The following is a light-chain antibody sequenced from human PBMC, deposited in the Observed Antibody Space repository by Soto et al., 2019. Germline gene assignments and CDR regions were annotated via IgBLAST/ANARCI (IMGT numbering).Light chain of an antibody. CDR3: HTYNSYSLHT. CDR1: QTISSW. V-gene: IGKV1-5*03. J-gene: IGKJ2*01. CDR2: KAS. Sequence: DIQMTQSPSTLSGSVGDRVTITCRASQTISSWLAWYQQKPGKAPKLLIYKASTLKSGVPSRFSGSGSGTEFTLTISSLQPDDFATYYCHTYNSYSLHTFGQGTKLEIK.